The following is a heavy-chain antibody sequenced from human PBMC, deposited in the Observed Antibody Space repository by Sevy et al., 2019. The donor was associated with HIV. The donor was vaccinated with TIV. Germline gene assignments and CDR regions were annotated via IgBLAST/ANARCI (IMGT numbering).Heavy chain of an antibody. J-gene: IGHJ4*02. Sequence: ASVKVSCKASGGTFSNYGFHWVRQAPGQGLEWMGGIIPIFGTPNYAQQFRGRVTITADGSTSTAYMELSSLTSDYTAVYYCATSGTTGTTSHFDFWGPGTLVTVSS. D-gene: IGHD1-1*01. CDR1: GGTFSNYG. CDR2: IIPIFGTP. CDR3: ATSGTTGTTSHFDF. V-gene: IGHV1-69*13.